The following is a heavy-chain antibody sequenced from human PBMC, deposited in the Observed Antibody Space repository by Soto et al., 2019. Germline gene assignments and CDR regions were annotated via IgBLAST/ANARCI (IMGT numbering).Heavy chain of an antibody. Sequence: PGGSLRFSCAGSGFTLSTYGMTWVRQAPGKGLEWVSAITGTGGNTYYVDSVKGRFTSSRDNSKNMLYLQMNSVRVEDTAVYYCARIRGYWYGLDVWGQGTTVTVSS. CDR3: ARIRGYWYGLDV. CDR1: GFTLSTYG. J-gene: IGHJ6*02. V-gene: IGHV3-23*01. CDR2: ITGTGGNT.